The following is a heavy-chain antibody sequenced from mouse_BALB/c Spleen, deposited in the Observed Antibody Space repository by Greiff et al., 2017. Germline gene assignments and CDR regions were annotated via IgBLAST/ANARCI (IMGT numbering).Heavy chain of an antibody. Sequence: EVQRVESGPELVKPGASVKISCKASGYTFTDYNMHWVKQSHGKSLEWIGYIYPYNGGTGYNQKFKSKATLTVDNSSSTAYMELRSLTSEDSAVYYCARGGYDGYAMDYWGQGTSVTVSS. CDR1: GYTFTDYN. CDR2: IYPYNGGT. D-gene: IGHD2-14*01. CDR3: ARGGYDGYAMDY. V-gene: IGHV1S29*02. J-gene: IGHJ4*01.